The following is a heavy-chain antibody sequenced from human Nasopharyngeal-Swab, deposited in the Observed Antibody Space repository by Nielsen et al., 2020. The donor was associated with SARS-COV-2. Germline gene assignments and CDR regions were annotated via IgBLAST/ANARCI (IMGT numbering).Heavy chain of an antibody. J-gene: IGHJ4*02. Sequence: ASVKVSCKASGYTFSDYCVHWVRQAPGQGLEWMGRIWPNSGSTSYAQKFQGRVTMTADTSISTAYMELSRLRPDDMAVYYCARTSYYGSGSLDYWVQGTQVTVSS. CDR3: ARTSYYGSGSLDY. CDR2: IWPNSGST. V-gene: IGHV1-2*06. CDR1: GYTFSDYC. D-gene: IGHD3-10*01.